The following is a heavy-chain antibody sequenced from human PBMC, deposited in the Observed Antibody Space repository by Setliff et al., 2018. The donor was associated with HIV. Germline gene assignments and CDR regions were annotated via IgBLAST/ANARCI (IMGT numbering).Heavy chain of an antibody. V-gene: IGHV3-74*01. Sequence: PGGSLRLSCAASGFTFKHYWMHWVRQAPGKGLVWVSRIDGDGSGTSYADSVQGRFTISRDNAKNTLYLQMNSLRAEDTAVYYCVRDITTCWDVWGQGTTVTVSS. CDR1: GFTFKHYW. CDR3: VRDITTCWDV. D-gene: IGHD4-4*01. CDR2: IDGDGSGT. J-gene: IGHJ6*02.